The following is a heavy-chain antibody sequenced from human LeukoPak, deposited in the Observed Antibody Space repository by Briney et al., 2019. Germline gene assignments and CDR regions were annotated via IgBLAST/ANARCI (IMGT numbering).Heavy chain of an antibody. V-gene: IGHV4-34*01. CDR2: INHSGST. D-gene: IGHD3-10*01. CDR1: GGSFSGYY. Sequence: SETLSLTCAVYGGSFSGYYWSWIRQPPGKGLEWIGEINHSGSTNYNPSLKSRVTISVDTSKNQFSLKLSSVTAADTAVYYCARDEASVYGSGSHHDYWGQGTLVTVSS. CDR3: ARDEASVYGSGSHHDY. J-gene: IGHJ4*02.